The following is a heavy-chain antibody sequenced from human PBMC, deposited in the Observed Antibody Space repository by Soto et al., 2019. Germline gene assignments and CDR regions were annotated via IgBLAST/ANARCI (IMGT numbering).Heavy chain of an antibody. CDR3: ASHYGGSGSSSSVVYYYYGMDV. V-gene: IGHV1-69*12. CDR1: GGTFSSYA. CDR2: IIPIFGTA. J-gene: IGHJ6*02. Sequence: QVQLVQSGAEVKKPGSSVKVSCKASGGTFSSYAISWVRQAPGQGLEWMGGIIPIFGTANYAQKFQGRVTITADESTSTAYRELSSLRSEDTAVYYCASHYGGSGSSSSVVYYYYGMDVWGQGTTVTVSS. D-gene: IGHD3-10*01.